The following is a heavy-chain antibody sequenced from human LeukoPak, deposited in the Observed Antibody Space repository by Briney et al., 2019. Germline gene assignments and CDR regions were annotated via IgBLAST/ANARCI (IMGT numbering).Heavy chain of an antibody. V-gene: IGHV4-59*01. CDR3: GRDGALAY. CDR2: VYYSGGT. J-gene: IGHJ4*02. Sequence: SETLSLTCTVSGGSISGYYWSWIRQPPGKGLEWIGNVYYSGGTNYNPSLKSRVTISIDTSKNQFSLSLSSVTAADTAVYYCGRDGALAYWGQGTLVTVSS. D-gene: IGHD1-26*01. CDR1: GGSISGYY.